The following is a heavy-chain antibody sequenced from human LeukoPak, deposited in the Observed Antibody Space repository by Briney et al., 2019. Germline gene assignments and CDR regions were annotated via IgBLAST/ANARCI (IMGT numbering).Heavy chain of an antibody. J-gene: IGHJ4*02. CDR2: ITWNGGTI. Sequence: GGSLRLSCAASGFTFSSYAMHWVRQAPGKGLEWVSGITWNGGTIDYADSVKGRFTISRDNAKNSLYLQMNSLRAEDTALYYCATRYASGPIADYWGQGTLVTVSS. CDR3: ATRYASGPIADY. CDR1: GFTFSSYA. V-gene: IGHV3-9*01. D-gene: IGHD3-10*01.